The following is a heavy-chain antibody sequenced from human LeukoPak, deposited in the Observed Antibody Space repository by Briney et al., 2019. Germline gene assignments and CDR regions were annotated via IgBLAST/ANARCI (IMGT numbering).Heavy chain of an antibody. CDR3: ARGAGFLEWLEFDY. J-gene: IGHJ4*02. CDR1: GYTFTSYD. CDR2: MNPNSGNT. Sequence: GASVKVSCKASGYTFTSYDINRVRQATGQGLEWMGWMNPNSGNTGYAQKFQGRVTMTRNTSISTAYMERSSLGSEETAVYYCARGAGFLEWLEFDYWGQGTLVTVSS. V-gene: IGHV1-8*01. D-gene: IGHD3-3*01.